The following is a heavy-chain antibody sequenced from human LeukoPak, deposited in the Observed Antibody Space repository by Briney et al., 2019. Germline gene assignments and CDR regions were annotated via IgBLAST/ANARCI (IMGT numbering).Heavy chain of an antibody. J-gene: IGHJ4*02. V-gene: IGHV4-38-2*02. D-gene: IGHD3-22*01. Sequence: SETLSLTCTVSGYSISSGYYWGWIRQPPGKGLEWIGSIYHSGSTYYNPSLKSRVTISVDTSKNQFSLKLSSVTAADTAVYYCARVEYYDSSGYLIDYWGQGTLVTVSS. CDR2: IYHSGST. CDR1: GYSISSGYY. CDR3: ARVEYYDSSGYLIDY.